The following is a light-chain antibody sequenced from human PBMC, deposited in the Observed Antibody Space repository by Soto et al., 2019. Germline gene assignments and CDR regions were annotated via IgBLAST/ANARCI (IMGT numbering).Light chain of an antibody. Sequence: DFVMTQSPDSLAVSLGERATINRKSSQSVLYSSNNRNYLAWYQLKPGQPPKLLIYWASTRESGVPDRFSGSGSGTDFTLTISSLQAEDVAVYYCHQYYSAPQGTFGQGTKVEIK. V-gene: IGKV4-1*01. CDR2: WAS. CDR1: QSVLYSSNNRNY. J-gene: IGKJ1*01. CDR3: HQYYSAPQGT.